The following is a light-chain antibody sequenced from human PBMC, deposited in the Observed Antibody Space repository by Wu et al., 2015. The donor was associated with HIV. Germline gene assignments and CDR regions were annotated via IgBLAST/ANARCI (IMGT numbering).Light chain of an antibody. Sequence: EIVMTQSPATLSVSPGERATLSCRASQSVSSSLAWYQRKPGQAPRLLIYGASTRATGIPARFSGSGSGTEFTLTISSLQSEDFAVYYCQQYNDWLTFGGGTKVEIK. CDR2: GAS. CDR1: QSVSSS. CDR3: QQYNDWLT. V-gene: IGKV3-15*01. J-gene: IGKJ4*01.